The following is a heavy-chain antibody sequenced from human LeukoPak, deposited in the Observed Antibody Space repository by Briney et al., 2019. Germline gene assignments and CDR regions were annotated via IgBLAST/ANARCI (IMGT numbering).Heavy chain of an antibody. J-gene: IGHJ3*02. D-gene: IGHD2-2*01. CDR2: ISSSSSYI. V-gene: IGHV3-21*01. CDR3: AREYCSSTSCYDAFDI. Sequence: GSLRLSCAASGFTFSSYSMNWVRQAPGKGLEWVSSISSSSSYIYYADSVKGRFTISRDNAKNSLYLQMNSLRAEDTAVYYCAREYCSSTSCYDAFDIWGQGTMVTVSS. CDR1: GFTFSSYS.